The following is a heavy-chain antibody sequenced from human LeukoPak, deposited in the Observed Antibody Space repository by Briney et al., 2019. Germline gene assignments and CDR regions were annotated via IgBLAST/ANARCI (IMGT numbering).Heavy chain of an antibody. CDR2: MNPNSGNT. Sequence: ASVKVSCKASGYTFTSYDINWVRQATGQGLEWMGWMNPNSGNTGYEQKFQGRVTITRNSSISTAYMELSSLRSEDTAVYYCARRGDYYDSSGYYYVYNYWGQGTLVTVSS. V-gene: IGHV1-8*03. CDR1: GYTFTSYD. J-gene: IGHJ4*02. D-gene: IGHD3-22*01. CDR3: ARRGDYYDSSGYYYVYNY.